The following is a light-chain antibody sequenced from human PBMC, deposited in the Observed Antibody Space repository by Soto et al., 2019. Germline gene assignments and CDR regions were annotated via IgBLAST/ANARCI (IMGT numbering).Light chain of an antibody. CDR2: AAS. Sequence: DIQMTQSPSSLSASVGDRVTITCRASQGITYYLAWYQQKPGKVPKLLIYAASTLQSGVPSRFSGGGSGADFNLTISSLQPEDVDTYYCQNYNSAPLTFGGGTKVEIK. CDR1: QGITYY. CDR3: QNYNSAPLT. J-gene: IGKJ4*01. V-gene: IGKV1-27*01.